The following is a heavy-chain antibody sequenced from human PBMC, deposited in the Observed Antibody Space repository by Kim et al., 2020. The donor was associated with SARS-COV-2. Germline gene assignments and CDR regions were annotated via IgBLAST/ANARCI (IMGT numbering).Heavy chain of an antibody. J-gene: IGHJ3*02. V-gene: IGHV4-34*01. CDR3: ARGLVVPAAIRDAFDI. D-gene: IGHD2-2*02. Sequence: SLKSRVTISVDTSKNQFPLKLSSVTAADTAVYYCARGLVVPAAIRDAFDIWGQGTMVTVSS.